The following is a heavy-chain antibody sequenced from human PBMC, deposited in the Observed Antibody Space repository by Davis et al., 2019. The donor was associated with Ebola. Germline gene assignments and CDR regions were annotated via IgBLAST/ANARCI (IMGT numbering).Heavy chain of an antibody. Sequence: GESLKISCAVSGFTFTLSTSIMHWVRQTPGKGLDWVAGMSFDGFSKYYTDSVKGRFSISRDESKNMVYLHMNSLRVEDTAVYHWVREGYSSGRAPAFDFWGRGTLVAVSS. J-gene: IGHJ3*01. CDR3: VREGYSSGRAPAFDF. CDR1: GFTFTLSTSI. D-gene: IGHD5-18*01. V-gene: IGHV3-30-3*01. CDR2: MSFDGFSK.